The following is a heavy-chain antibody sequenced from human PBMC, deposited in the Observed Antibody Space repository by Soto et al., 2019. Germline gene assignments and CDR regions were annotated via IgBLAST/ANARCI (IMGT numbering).Heavy chain of an antibody. CDR2: ISYDGSNK. V-gene: IGHV3-30*18. D-gene: IGHD3-22*01. CDR3: AKNPIHPYIAEYYYDSSGYFDY. CDR1: GFTFSSYG. Sequence: GGSLRLSCAASGFTFSSYGMHWVRQAPGKGLEWVAVISYDGSNKYYADSVKGRFTISRDNSKNTPYLQMNSLRAEDTAVYYCAKNPIHPYIAEYYYDSSGYFDYWGQGTLVTVSS. J-gene: IGHJ4*02.